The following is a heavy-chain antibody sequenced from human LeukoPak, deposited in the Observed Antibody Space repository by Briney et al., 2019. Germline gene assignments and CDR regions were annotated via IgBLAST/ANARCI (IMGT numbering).Heavy chain of an antibody. J-gene: IGHJ6*02. Sequence: GGSLRLSCAASGFTFSNYAMSWVRQAPGKGLEWVSAIRGSGDSTYYADSVRGRFTISRDNSKNTPYLQMNSLRAEDTAVYYCAKDGALYYYYGMDVWGQGTTVTVSS. D-gene: IGHD3-10*01. CDR3: AKDGALYYYYGMDV. V-gene: IGHV3-23*01. CDR2: IRGSGDST. CDR1: GFTFSNYA.